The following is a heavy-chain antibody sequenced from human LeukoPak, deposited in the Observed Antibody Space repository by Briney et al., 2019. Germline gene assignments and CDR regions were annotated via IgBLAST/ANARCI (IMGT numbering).Heavy chain of an antibody. Sequence: GGSLRLSCAASGFSFISYGMHWVRQAPGKGLEGVGVISDDGRNKKYADSVKGRFTISRDNSKDTLYLQMNSLRDEDTAVYYCAKRPSDYGDYVTYFDYWGQGTLVTVSS. V-gene: IGHV3-30*18. CDR2: ISDDGRNK. CDR1: GFSFISYG. J-gene: IGHJ4*02. D-gene: IGHD4-17*01. CDR3: AKRPSDYGDYVTYFDY.